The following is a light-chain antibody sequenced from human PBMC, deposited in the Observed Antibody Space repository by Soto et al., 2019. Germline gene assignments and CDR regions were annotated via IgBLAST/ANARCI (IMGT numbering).Light chain of an antibody. V-gene: IGKV3-15*01. Sequence: EIVLTQSPGTLSLSPGERATLSCRASQSVSSYLGWYQQKPGQAPRLLIYGASTRAAGIPDRFSGSGSGTEFTLTISGLQSDDFAVYYCQQFNNWPPWTFGQGTKVDIK. J-gene: IGKJ1*01. CDR3: QQFNNWPPWT. CDR2: GAS. CDR1: QSVSSY.